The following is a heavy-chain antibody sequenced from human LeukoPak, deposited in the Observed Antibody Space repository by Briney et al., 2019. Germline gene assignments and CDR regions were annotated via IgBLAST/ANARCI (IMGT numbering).Heavy chain of an antibody. J-gene: IGHJ6*03. D-gene: IGHD5-18*01. CDR2: ISYDGSNK. Sequence: PGGSLRLSCAASGFTFSSYGMHWVRQAPGKGLEWVAVISYDGSNKYDADSVKGRFTISRDNSKNTLYLQMNSLRAEDTAVYYCAKDQLWVENYYYYMDVWGKGTTVTVSS. CDR3: AKDQLWVENYYYYMDV. CDR1: GFTFSSYG. V-gene: IGHV3-30*18.